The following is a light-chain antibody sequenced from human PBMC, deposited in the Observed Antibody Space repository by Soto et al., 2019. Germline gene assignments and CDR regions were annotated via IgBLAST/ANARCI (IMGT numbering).Light chain of an antibody. CDR1: SSDVGSYNL. CDR3: CSYVGSSTLV. Sequence: QSALTQPASVSGSPGQSITISCTGTSSDVGSYNLVSWYRQHPGKAPKLMIYESSKRPSGLSNRFSGSKSANTASLTISGLQAEDEADYYCCSYVGSSTLVFGGGTKLTVL. J-gene: IGLJ3*02. CDR2: ESS. V-gene: IGLV2-23*01.